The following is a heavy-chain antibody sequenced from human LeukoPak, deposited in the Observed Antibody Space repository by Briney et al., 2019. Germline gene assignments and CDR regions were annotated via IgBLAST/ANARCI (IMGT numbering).Heavy chain of an antibody. CDR2: VYYSGST. D-gene: IGHD6-6*01. Sequence: SETLSLTCTVSGGSISTYFWSWIRQPPGKGLEWIGYVYYSGSTNYNPSLKGRVTISVDTSKNHSSLKLTSVTAADTAVYYCARMYTSSSYFDSWGQGTLVTVSS. V-gene: IGHV4-59*08. J-gene: IGHJ4*02. CDR3: ARMYTSSSYFDS. CDR1: GGSISTYF.